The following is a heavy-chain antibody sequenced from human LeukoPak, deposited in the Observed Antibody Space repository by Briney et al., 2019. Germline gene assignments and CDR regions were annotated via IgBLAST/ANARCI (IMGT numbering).Heavy chain of an antibody. D-gene: IGHD3-10*01. J-gene: IGHJ4*02. CDR3: ATYTMVRGDEYDY. CDR1: GGSISSYY. CDR2: IYYSGST. Sequence: SETLSLTCTVSGGSISSYYWSWIRQPPGKGLEWIGYIYYSGSTNYNPSLKSRVTISVDTSKNQFSLKLSSVTAADTAVYYCATYTMVRGDEYDYWGQGTLVTVSS. V-gene: IGHV4-59*01.